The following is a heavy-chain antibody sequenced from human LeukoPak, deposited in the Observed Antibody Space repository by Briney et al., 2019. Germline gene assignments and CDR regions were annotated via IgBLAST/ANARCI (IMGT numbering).Heavy chain of an antibody. Sequence: GGSLRLSCAASGFTFSSYEMNWLRQAPGKGLEWVSYISSSGTNIYYADSVKGRFTISRDNAKNSLHLQMNSLRAEDTAVYYCARITWIQLWGEDDYWGQGTLVIVSS. D-gene: IGHD5-18*01. CDR3: ARITWIQLWGEDDY. J-gene: IGHJ4*02. CDR1: GFTFSSYE. V-gene: IGHV3-48*03. CDR2: ISSSGTNI.